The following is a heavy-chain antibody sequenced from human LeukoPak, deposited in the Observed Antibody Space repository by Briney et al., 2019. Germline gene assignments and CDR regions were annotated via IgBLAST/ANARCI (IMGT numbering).Heavy chain of an antibody. CDR2: ITTDGRST. V-gene: IGHV3-23*01. J-gene: IGHJ4*02. Sequence: PGGSLRLSCAASGFTFTNYAMSWVRQAPGKGLEWVSAITTDGRSTYYADSVKGRFTISRDNSKNTLYLQMNSLRAEDTALYYCAKGSSTICPCYRDYWGQGTLVTVSS. CDR1: GFTFTNYA. CDR3: AKGSSTICPCYRDY. D-gene: IGHD2-2*01.